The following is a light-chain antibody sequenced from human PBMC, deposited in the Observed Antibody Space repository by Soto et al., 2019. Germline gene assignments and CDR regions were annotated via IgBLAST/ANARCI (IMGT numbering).Light chain of an antibody. CDR1: SSDVGGYNY. CDR2: EVT. Sequence: QSVLTQPPSASGSPGQSVTISCTGTSSDVGGYNYVSWYQHHPGNAPKLMIYEVTKRPSGVSNRFSGSKSGNTASLTISGLQAEDEADYYCNSYASSNTYVFGSGTKVTVL. V-gene: IGLV2-8*01. J-gene: IGLJ1*01. CDR3: NSYASSNTYV.